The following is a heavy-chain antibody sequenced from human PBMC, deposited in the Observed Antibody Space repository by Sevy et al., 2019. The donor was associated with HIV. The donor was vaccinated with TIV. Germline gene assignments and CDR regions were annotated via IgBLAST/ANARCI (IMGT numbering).Heavy chain of an antibody. CDR2: IYSGGST. J-gene: IGHJ3*02. V-gene: IGHV3-53*01. CDR3: ARGNIIDAFDI. Sequence: GGSLRLSCAASGFTVSSNDMSWVRQAPGKGLEWVSVIYSGGSTYYADTVKGRFTISRDNSKNTLYLQMNSLRAEDTAVYYCARGNIIDAFDIWGQGTMVTVSS. CDR1: GFTVSSND. D-gene: IGHD3-10*01.